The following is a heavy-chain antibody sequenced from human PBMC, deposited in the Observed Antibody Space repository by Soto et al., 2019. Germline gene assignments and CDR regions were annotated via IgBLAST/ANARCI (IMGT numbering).Heavy chain of an antibody. J-gene: IGHJ4*02. D-gene: IGHD3-10*01. Sequence: QVQLQESGPGLVKPSETLSLTCTVSGGSISSYYWTWIRQPPGKGLEWIGFIYNSGSTHYNPSLRSRATIPVDTSKNQFSLKLRSVTAAATAVYYCASMGYHYGSGSYPLDYWGQGTLVTVSS. CDR3: ASMGYHYGSGSYPLDY. CDR1: GGSISSYY. V-gene: IGHV4-59*08. CDR2: IYNSGST.